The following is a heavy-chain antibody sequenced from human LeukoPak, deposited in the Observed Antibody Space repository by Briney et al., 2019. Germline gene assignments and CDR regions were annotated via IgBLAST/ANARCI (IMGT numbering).Heavy chain of an antibody. CDR2: IRTKIEGETT. V-gene: IGHV3-15*01. CDR3: TTGRNWELLRPYGLDI. CDR1: GFTVSSNY. J-gene: IGHJ6*02. Sequence: GGSLRLSCAASGFTVSSNYMSWVRQAPGKGLEWVGRIRTKIEGETTDYAAPVKGRFTISRDDSKTTLYLHMNSLKTEDSAVYYCTTGRNWELLRPYGLDIWGQGTTVTVSS. D-gene: IGHD1-26*01.